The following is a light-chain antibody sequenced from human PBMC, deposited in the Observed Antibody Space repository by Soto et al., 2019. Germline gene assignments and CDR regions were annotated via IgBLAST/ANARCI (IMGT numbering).Light chain of an antibody. V-gene: IGKV1-5*03. Sequence: DIQMTQSPSILSASVGDRVTFTCRASQSVGRLVAWYQQRPGKAPNLLIYKASTLESGVPSRFSGSGSGTDFALSVSGLQPEDFATYYCQQYNVYPYAFGQGTELEI. CDR1: QSVGRL. CDR3: QQYNVYPYA. CDR2: KAS. J-gene: IGKJ2*01.